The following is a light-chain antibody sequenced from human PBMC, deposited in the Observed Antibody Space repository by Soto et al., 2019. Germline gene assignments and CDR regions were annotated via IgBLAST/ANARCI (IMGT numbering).Light chain of an antibody. Sequence: QSVLTHPPSASGTPGQRVTISFSGSSSNIGSNSANWYQQFPGKAPKLLIYNYAQRPSGAPDRFSGSKSGTSASLAISGLHSEEGAVYFCAAWDGTLSAWVFGGGTKLTVL. V-gene: IGLV1-44*01. CDR1: SSNIGSNS. CDR3: AAWDGTLSAWV. J-gene: IGLJ3*02. CDR2: NYA.